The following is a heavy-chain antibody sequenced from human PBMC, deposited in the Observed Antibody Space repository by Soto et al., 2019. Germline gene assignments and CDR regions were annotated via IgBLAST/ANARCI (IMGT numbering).Heavy chain of an antibody. J-gene: IGHJ4*02. CDR1: GGSISTSSYY. CDR2: IYYSGST. Sequence: PSETLSLTCTDSGGSISTSSYYWGWIRQPPGKGLEWIGSIYYSGSTYYNPSLKSRVTISADTSKNQFSLKLSSVTAADTAEYYCARLIAAAGGNLAYWGQGTLVIDSS. D-gene: IGHD6-13*01. V-gene: IGHV4-39*01. CDR3: ARLIAAAGGNLAY.